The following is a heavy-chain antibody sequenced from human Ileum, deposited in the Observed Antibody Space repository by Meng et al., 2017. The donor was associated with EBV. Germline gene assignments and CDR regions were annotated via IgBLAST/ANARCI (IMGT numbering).Heavy chain of an antibody. CDR3: ARGAYMYGSPQYFFDF. CDR2: INPSGGHT. V-gene: IGHV1-46*01. CDR1: GYSFTSYY. J-gene: IGHJ4*02. D-gene: IGHD5-18*01. Sequence: QVQLVQSGAEVKKXXXXXKXXCXXSGYSFTSYYIHWVRQAPGQGLEWMGIINPSGGHTRSAQKFQDRVTMTRDTSTSAVYMDVSSLRSEDTAVYYCARGAYMYGSPQYFFDFWGQGTLVTVSS.